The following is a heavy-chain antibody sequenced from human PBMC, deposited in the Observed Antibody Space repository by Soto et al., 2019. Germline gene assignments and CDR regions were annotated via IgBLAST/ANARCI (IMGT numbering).Heavy chain of an antibody. CDR2: IYYSGST. V-gene: IGHV4-59*01. Sequence: WETLSLTCTVSGRSISSYYWNWIRQPPGKGLEWIGYIYYSGSTNYNPSLKSRVTISVDTSKNQFSLKLSSVTAADTAVYYCARESGYDFDFDYRGQGTLVTVSS. CDR1: GRSISSYY. D-gene: IGHD5-12*01. J-gene: IGHJ4*02. CDR3: ARESGYDFDFDY.